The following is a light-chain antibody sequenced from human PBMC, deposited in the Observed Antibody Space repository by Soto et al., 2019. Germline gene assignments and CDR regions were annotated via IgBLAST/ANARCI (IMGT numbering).Light chain of an antibody. J-gene: IGKJ2*01. CDR2: KAS. CDR1: QSISTW. CDR3: QQYKSYSPYT. V-gene: IGKV1-5*03. Sequence: DIPMTQSPSTLSASVGDRVTITCRASQSISTWLAWYQQKPGKAPNLLIYKASSLEGGVPSRFSGSGSGTEFTLTISSLQPDDFATYYCQQYKSYSPYTFGQGTKLE.